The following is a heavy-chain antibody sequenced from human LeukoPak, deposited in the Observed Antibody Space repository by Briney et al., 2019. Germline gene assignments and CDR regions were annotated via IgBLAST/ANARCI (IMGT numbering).Heavy chain of an antibody. CDR3: VRANHFDY. CDR2: IYYSGST. J-gene: IGHJ4*02. CDR1: GGSISSYY. V-gene: IGHV4-59*01. Sequence: PLETLSLTCTVSGGSISSYYWSWFRQPPGKGLEWIGDIYYSGSTNYNPSLKSRVTISVDTSKNQFSLKLTSVTAADTAVYFCVRANHFDYWGQGNLATVSS.